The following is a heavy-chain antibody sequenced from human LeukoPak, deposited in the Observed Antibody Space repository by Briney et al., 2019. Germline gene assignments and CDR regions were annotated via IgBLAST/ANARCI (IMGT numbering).Heavy chain of an antibody. J-gene: IGHJ5*02. Sequence: QAGGALRLSCEASGFTFSSYDMHWVREAPGKGLEWVAFIRYDGSYTYYADSVKSRFTISRDNSKNTLYLQMNSLRAQDTAVYYCGRGEDYGAYSWFDPWGQGNLVSVSS. CDR1: GFTFSSYD. CDR3: GRGEDYGAYSWFDP. V-gene: IGHV3-30*02. CDR2: IRYDGSYT. D-gene: IGHD4-17*01.